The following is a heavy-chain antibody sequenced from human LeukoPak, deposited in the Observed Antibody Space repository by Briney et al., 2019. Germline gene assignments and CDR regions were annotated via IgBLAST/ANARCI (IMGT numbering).Heavy chain of an antibody. D-gene: IGHD3-16*02. CDR1: GYTFTSYG. J-gene: IGHJ5*02. CDR2: ISAYNGNT. Sequence: ASVTVSCKASGYTFTSYGISWVRQAPGQGLEWMGWISAYNGNTNYAQKFQGRVTMTRDMSTTTDYMELSSLRSEDTAVYYCARDNSVGDIAWWFDPWGQGTLVTVSS. V-gene: IGHV1-18*01. CDR3: ARDNSVGDIAWWFDP.